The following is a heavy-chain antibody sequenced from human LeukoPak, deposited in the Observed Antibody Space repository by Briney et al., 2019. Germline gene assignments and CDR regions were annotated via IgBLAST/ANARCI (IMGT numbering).Heavy chain of an antibody. J-gene: IGHJ4*02. CDR2: ISSSSSYI. D-gene: IGHD3-22*01. V-gene: IGHV3-21*01. Sequence: GGSLRLSCAASAFTFRTYWMNWVRQAPGKGLEWVSSISSSSSYIYYADSVKGRFTISRDNAKNSLYLQMNSLRAEDTAVYYCARDTVDSSGYYPPDYWGQGTLVTVSS. CDR1: AFTFRTYW. CDR3: ARDTVDSSGYYPPDY.